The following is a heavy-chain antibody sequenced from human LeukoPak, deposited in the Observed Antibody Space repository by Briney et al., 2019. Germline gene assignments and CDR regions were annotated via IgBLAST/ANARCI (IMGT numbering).Heavy chain of an antibody. CDR1: GGTFSSYA. CDR2: IIPILGIA. V-gene: IGHV1-69*04. Sequence: GASVKVSCKASGGTFSSYAISWVRQAPGQGLEWMGRIIPILGIANYAQKFQGRVTITADKSTSTAYMELSSLRSEDTAVYYCARNYARDYYYYGMDVWGQGTTVTVSS. CDR3: ARNYARDYYYYGMDV. D-gene: IGHD1-7*01. J-gene: IGHJ6*02.